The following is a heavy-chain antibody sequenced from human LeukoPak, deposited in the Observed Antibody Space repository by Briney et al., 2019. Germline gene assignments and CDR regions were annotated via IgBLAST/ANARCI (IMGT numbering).Heavy chain of an antibody. Sequence: GGSLRLSCAASGFTFSSYAMHWVRQAPGKGLEWVAVISYDGSNKYYADSVKGRFTISRDNSKNTLYLQMNSLRVEDTAVYYCAKDGGSASCYGLCYYYYMDVWGKGTTVTISS. CDR3: AKDGGSASCYGLCYYYYMDV. D-gene: IGHD2-2*01. CDR2: ISYDGSNK. V-gene: IGHV3-30*04. J-gene: IGHJ6*03. CDR1: GFTFSSYA.